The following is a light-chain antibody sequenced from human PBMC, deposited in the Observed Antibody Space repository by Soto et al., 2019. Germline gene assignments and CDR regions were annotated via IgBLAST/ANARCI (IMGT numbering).Light chain of an antibody. CDR1: QGFSNY. J-gene: IGKJ1*01. CDR2: AAS. Sequence: DIQITQSPSSLSASVGDRVPITCRASQGFSNYLAWYQQKPGKVPKLLIYAASTLQSGVPSRFSGSGSGTDFTLTISSLQPEDVATYYCQKYNSAPRTFGQGTKVEIK. CDR3: QKYNSAPRT. V-gene: IGKV1-27*01.